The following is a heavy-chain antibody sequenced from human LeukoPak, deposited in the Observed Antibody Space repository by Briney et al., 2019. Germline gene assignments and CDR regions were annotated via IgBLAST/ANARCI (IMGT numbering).Heavy chain of an antibody. Sequence: GGTLRLSCAASGCTFSSYAMSWVRQAPGKGLEWVSAISGSGGSTYYADSVKGRFTISRDNSKNTLYLQMNSLRAEDTAVYYCAKSSRGYVSSFDYWGQGTLVTVSS. CDR3: AKSSRGYVSSFDY. D-gene: IGHD5-12*01. CDR2: ISGSGGST. CDR1: GCTFSSYA. V-gene: IGHV3-23*01. J-gene: IGHJ4*02.